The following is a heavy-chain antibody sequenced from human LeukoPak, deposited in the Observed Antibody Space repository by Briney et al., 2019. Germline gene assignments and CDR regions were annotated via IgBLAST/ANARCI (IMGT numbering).Heavy chain of an antibody. CDR3: ASVLFPTGPTHCFDP. D-gene: IGHD1-14*01. Sequence: GSSVKVSCKASGYIFSGHYIQWVRQAPGQGLEWMGWINPASGGTNNAQKFHGRVTMTTDTSISTLYMELNSLRSDDTAVYYCASVLFPTGPTHCFDPWGQGTLVTVSS. V-gene: IGHV1-2*02. CDR1: GYIFSGHY. J-gene: IGHJ5*02. CDR2: INPASGGT.